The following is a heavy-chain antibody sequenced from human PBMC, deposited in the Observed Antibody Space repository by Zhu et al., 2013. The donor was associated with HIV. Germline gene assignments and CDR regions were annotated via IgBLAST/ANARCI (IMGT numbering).Heavy chain of an antibody. Sequence: VQLVQSGAEVKKPGSSVKVSCKASGGTFSSYAISWVRQAPGQGLEWMGGIIPIFGTANYAQKFQGRVTITADESTSTAYMELSSLRSEDTAVYYCARAPSTSNHYDILTGYYKPYNWFDPWGQGTLVTVSS. CDR2: IIPIFGTA. CDR3: ARAPSTSNHYDILTGYYKPYNWFDP. D-gene: IGHD3-9*01. V-gene: IGHV1-69*01. CDR1: GGTFSSYA. J-gene: IGHJ5*02.